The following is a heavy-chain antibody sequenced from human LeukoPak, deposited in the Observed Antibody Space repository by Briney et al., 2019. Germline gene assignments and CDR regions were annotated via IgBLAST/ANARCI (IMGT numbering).Heavy chain of an antibody. Sequence: PSETLSLTCTVSGASISNYYWSWIRQPPEKGLEWIGYFYNSGLANYNPSLKSRVTISVDTSKNQFSLKLSSVTAADTAVYYCARGRGAVAGTSFFDYWGQGTPVTVSS. D-gene: IGHD6-19*01. CDR1: GASISNYY. CDR3: ARGRGAVAGTSFFDY. V-gene: IGHV4-59*12. J-gene: IGHJ4*02. CDR2: FYNSGLA.